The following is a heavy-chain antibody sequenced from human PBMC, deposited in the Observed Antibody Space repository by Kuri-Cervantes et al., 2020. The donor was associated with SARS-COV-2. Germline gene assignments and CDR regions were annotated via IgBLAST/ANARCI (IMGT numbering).Heavy chain of an antibody. D-gene: IGHD2-2*01. CDR3: ARLGGYQLPPYYYYYYYMDV. Sequence: GESLKISCAASGFTVSSNYMSWVRQAPGKGLEWVSVIYSGGSTYYADSVKGRFTISRDNAKNSLYLQMNSLRAEDTAVYYCARLGGYQLPPYYYYYYYMDVWGKGTTVTVSS. CDR1: GFTVSSNY. J-gene: IGHJ6*03. V-gene: IGHV3-66*04. CDR2: IYSGGST.